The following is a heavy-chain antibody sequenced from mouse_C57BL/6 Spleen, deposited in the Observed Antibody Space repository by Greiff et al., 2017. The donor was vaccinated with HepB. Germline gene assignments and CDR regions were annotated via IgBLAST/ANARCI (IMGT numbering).Heavy chain of an antibody. Sequence: QVQLQQSGAELARPGASVKMSCKASGYTFTSYTMHWVKQRPGQGLEWIGYINPSSGYTKYNQKFKDKATLTADKSSSTAYMQLSSLTSEDSAVYYCARCLIYYDYPAYWGQGTLVTVSA. CDR1: GYTFTSYT. V-gene: IGHV1-4*01. D-gene: IGHD2-4*01. CDR2: INPSSGYT. CDR3: ARCLIYYDYPAY. J-gene: IGHJ3*01.